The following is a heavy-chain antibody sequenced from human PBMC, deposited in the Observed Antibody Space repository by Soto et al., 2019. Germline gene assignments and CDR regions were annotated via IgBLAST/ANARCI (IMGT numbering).Heavy chain of an antibody. CDR1: GFTFDDYA. V-gene: IGHV3-43D*03. CDR3: AKGYCSGGSCYYFDY. Sequence: GGSLRLSCVASGFTFDDYAMHWVRQAPGKGLEWVSLISWDGGSTYYADSVKGRFTISRDNSKNSLYLQMNSLRAEDSSLSYCAKGYCSGGSCYYFDYWGQGTLVTVSS. J-gene: IGHJ4*01. D-gene: IGHD2-15*01. CDR2: ISWDGGST.